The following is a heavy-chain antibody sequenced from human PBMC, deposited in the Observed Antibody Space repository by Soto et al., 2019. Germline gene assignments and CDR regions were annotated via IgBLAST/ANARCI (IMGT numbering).Heavy chain of an antibody. Sequence: GGSLRLSCAASGFDFSDYYMSWSRLAPGKGLEWISYISDSGSPLYYADSVKGRFSISRDNARKSVYLQMNNLRADDTALYFCARDIRGYGMDVWGQGTTVTVSS. CDR2: ISDSGSPL. J-gene: IGHJ6*02. CDR1: GFDFSDYY. V-gene: IGHV3-11*01. CDR3: ARDIRGYGMDV. D-gene: IGHD3-10*01.